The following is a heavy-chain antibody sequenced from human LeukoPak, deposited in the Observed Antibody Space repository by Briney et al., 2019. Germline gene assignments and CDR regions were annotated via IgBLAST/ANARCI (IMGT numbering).Heavy chain of an antibody. J-gene: IGHJ4*02. V-gene: IGHV1-58*02. Sequence: GASVKVSCKASGFTFTSSAMQWVRQARGQRLEWIGWIVVGSGNTNYAQKFQERVTITRDISTSTAYMELSSLRSEDTAVYYCAADYYDSSGVFDYWGQGTLVTVSS. CDR3: AADYYDSSGVFDY. D-gene: IGHD3-22*01. CDR1: GFTFTSSA. CDR2: IVVGSGNT.